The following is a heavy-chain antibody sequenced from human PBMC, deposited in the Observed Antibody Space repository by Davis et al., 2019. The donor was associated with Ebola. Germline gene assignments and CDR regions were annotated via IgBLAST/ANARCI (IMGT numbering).Heavy chain of an antibody. D-gene: IGHD7-27*01. CDR3: VRGRTWGIPDY. Sequence: MPSETLSLTCTVSGGSISSYYWSWIRQPPGKGLEWIGEISYSGNTNYNPSLKSRVVISVDTSKNQFSLNLTSVTAADTAIYYCVRGRTWGIPDYWGQGTLVTVSS. CDR1: GGSISSYY. V-gene: IGHV4-34*01. CDR2: ISYSGNT. J-gene: IGHJ4*02.